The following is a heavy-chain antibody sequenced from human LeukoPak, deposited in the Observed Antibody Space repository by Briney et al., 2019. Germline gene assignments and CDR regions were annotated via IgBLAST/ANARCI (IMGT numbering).Heavy chain of an antibody. CDR2: ISGSGGST. Sequence: GGSLRLSCAASGFIFSSYAMSWVRQAPGKGLEWVSVISGSGGSTNYADSVNGRFTISRDNSKNTLYLQMNSLRAEDTAVYYCAKRIVGATPFDYWGQGTLVTVSS. CDR1: GFIFSSYA. D-gene: IGHD1-26*01. V-gene: IGHV3-23*01. CDR3: AKRIVGATPFDY. J-gene: IGHJ4*02.